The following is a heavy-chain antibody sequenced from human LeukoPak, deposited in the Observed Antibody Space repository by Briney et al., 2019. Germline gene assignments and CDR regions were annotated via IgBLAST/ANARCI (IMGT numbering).Heavy chain of an antibody. Sequence: ASVKVSCKASGYTFTGYYMHWVRQAPGQGLEWMGWINPNSGGTNYAQKFQGRVTMTRDTSISTAYMELSRLRSDDTAVYYCARGAGGYDFTNYYYYYYMDVWGKGTTVTISS. CDR2: INPNSGGT. CDR3: ARGAGGYDFTNYYYYYYMDV. D-gene: IGHD5-12*01. V-gene: IGHV1-2*02. J-gene: IGHJ6*03. CDR1: GYTFTGYY.